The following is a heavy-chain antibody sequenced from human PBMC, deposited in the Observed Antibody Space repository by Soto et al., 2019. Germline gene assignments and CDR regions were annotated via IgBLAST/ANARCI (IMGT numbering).Heavy chain of an antibody. Sequence: EVQLVETGGGLIQPGGSLRLSCAASGFTVSSNFMNWVRQAPGKGLEWVSVIYSGGGTYYADSVKGRFTISRDNSKNTLYLHMNRLRAEDTAVYYCVGKWFDFWGQGTLVTVSS. CDR2: IYSGGGT. J-gene: IGHJ5*01. CDR1: GFTVSSNF. V-gene: IGHV3-53*02. CDR3: VGKWFDF.